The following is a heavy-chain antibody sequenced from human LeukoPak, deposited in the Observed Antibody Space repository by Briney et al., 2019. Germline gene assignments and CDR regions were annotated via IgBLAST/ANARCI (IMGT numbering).Heavy chain of an antibody. CDR1: GFTFSSYG. J-gene: IGHJ3*02. V-gene: IGHV3-30*02. CDR2: IRYDGSNK. CDR3: ARSNGYSSSWSHLGAFDI. D-gene: IGHD6-13*01. Sequence: GGSLRLSCAASGFTFSSYGMHWVRQAPGKGLEWVAFIRYDGSNKYYADSVKGGFTISRDNSKNTLYLQMNSLRAEDTAVYYCARSNGYSSSWSHLGAFDIWGQGTMVTVSS.